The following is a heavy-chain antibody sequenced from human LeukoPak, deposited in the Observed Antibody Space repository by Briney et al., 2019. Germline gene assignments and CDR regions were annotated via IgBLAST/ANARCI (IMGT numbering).Heavy chain of an antibody. V-gene: IGHV4-59*12. CDR2: IYYSGST. Sequence: SETLSLTCTVSGGSISSYYWSWIRQPPGKGLEWIGYIYYSGSTNYNPSLKSRVTISVDTSKNQFSLKLSSVTAADTAVYYCARGLFYRGYFDYWGQGTLVTVSS. CDR1: GGSISSYY. D-gene: IGHD1-26*01. CDR3: ARGLFYRGYFDY. J-gene: IGHJ4*02.